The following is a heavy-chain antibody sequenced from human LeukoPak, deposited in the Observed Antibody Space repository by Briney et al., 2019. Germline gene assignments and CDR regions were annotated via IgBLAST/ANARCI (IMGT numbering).Heavy chain of an antibody. CDR1: GFVFSNYD. CDR3: ARLWQQFVPPDY. CDR2: IDSRSTDK. J-gene: IGHJ4*02. V-gene: IGHV3-21*01. Sequence: GGSLRLSCAASGFVFSNYDMTWVRQAPGKGLEWVSFIDSRSTDKYYADSVRGRFTISRDNAQGSVYLQMRSLRADDTAVYFCARLWQQFVPPDYWGQGTPVTVSS. D-gene: IGHD6-13*01.